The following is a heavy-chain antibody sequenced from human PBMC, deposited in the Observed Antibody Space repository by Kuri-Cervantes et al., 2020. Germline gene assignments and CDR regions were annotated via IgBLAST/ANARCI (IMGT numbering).Heavy chain of an antibody. CDR2: FDPEDGET. Sequence: ASVKVSCKVSGYTLTELSMHWVRQAPGKGLEWMGGFDPEDGETIYAQKFQGRVTMTEDTSTDTAYMELSSLRSEDTAVYYCARDRFGTQWLVQGNYFDYWGQGTLVTVSS. J-gene: IGHJ4*02. CDR3: ARDRFGTQWLVQGNYFDY. D-gene: IGHD6-19*01. V-gene: IGHV1-24*01. CDR1: GYTLTELS.